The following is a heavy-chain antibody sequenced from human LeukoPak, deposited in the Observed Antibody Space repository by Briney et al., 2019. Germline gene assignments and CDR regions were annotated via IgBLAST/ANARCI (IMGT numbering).Heavy chain of an antibody. CDR2: ISSSGSTI. CDR1: GFTFSSYE. V-gene: IGHV3-48*03. D-gene: IGHD5-18*01. CDR3: ARDLSGIAGYTYGRGIDY. Sequence: PGGSLRLSCAASGFTFSSYEMNWVRQAPGKGLEWVSYISSSGSTIYYADSVKGRFTISRDNAKTSLYLKMNSLRAEDTAVYYCARDLSGIAGYTYGRGIDYWGQGTLVTVSS. J-gene: IGHJ4*02.